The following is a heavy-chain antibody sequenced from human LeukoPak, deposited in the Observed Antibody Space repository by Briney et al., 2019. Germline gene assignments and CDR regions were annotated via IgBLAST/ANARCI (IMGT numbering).Heavy chain of an antibody. Sequence: PGGSLSLSCVASGFTFTQYWMTGLRPARGRVLGWVAVIWYDGGKKFYSDSVKGRFTISRDNSKNTLYLQMNSLSAEDTAVYYCARDRHKYYGSGTYYNVGGMDVWGQGTTVTVSS. D-gene: IGHD3-10*01. CDR1: GFTFTQYW. CDR2: IWYDGGKK. J-gene: IGHJ6*02. V-gene: IGHV3-33*08. CDR3: ARDRHKYYGSGTYYNVGGMDV.